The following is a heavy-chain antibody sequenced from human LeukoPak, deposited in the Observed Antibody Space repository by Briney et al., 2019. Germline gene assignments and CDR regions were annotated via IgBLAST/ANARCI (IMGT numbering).Heavy chain of an antibody. CDR1: GFTFSSCG. Sequence: GGSLRLSCAASGFTFSSCGIHWVRQAPGKGLEWVAFIRYDGSNKYYADSVKGRFTISRDNSKNTLYLQMNSLRAEDTAVYYCAIITGTTADAFDIWGQGTMVTVSS. CDR2: IRYDGSNK. CDR3: AIITGTTADAFDI. J-gene: IGHJ3*02. V-gene: IGHV3-30*02. D-gene: IGHD1-20*01.